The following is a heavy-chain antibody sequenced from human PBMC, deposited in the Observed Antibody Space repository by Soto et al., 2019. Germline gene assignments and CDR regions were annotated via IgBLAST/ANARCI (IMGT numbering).Heavy chain of an antibody. CDR1: GYTFTSYG. D-gene: IGHD1-1*01. Sequence: QVQLVQSGAEVKKPGASVKVSCKASGYTFTSYGISWVRQAPGQGLEWMGWISAYNGNTNYAQKLQGRVTMTTDTTTRTAYMALRSLRSDDTAVYYCARDLPSPERHVASNDAFYIWGQGTMVTVSS. CDR2: ISAYNGNT. CDR3: ARDLPSPERHVASNDAFYI. J-gene: IGHJ3*02. V-gene: IGHV1-18*04.